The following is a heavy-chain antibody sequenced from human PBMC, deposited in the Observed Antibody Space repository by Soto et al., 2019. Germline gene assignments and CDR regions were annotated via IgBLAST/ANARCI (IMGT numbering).Heavy chain of an antibody. V-gene: IGHV4-4*07. J-gene: IGHJ4*02. CDR2: IYTSGST. CDR3: ARMPYDSSGPNFDY. D-gene: IGHD3-22*01. Sequence: KTSETLSLTCTVSGGSISSYYWSWIRQPAGKGLEWIGRIYTSGSTNYNPSLKSRVTMSVDTSKNQFSLKLSSVTAADTAVYYCARMPYDSSGPNFDYWGQGTLVTVSS. CDR1: GGSISSYY.